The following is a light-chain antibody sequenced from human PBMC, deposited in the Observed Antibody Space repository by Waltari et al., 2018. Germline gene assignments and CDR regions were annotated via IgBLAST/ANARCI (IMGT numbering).Light chain of an antibody. J-gene: IGLJ1*01. CDR1: DIGIKT. CDR2: DDT. Sequence: SYVLTQPPSVSVAPGTTAVITCAGDDIGIKTVHWYQQRPGQAPILVIYDDTDRPSGIPERFSASNSGSTATLTISRVEVGDEADYYCQVWDSNSDHCVFGSGTEVTVL. CDR3: QVWDSNSDHCV. V-gene: IGLV3-21*04.